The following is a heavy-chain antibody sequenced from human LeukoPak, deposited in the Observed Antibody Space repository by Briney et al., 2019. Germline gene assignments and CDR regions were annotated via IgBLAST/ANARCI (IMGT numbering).Heavy chain of an antibody. CDR1: GGSISGYY. V-gene: IGHV4-59*08. J-gene: IGHJ4*02. D-gene: IGHD3-22*01. CDR2: IYYSGST. CDR3: AKVSDRDSSGYYWGFEY. Sequence: SETLSLTCTVSGGSISGYYWSWIRQPPGEGLECIVYIYYSGSTNYNPSLKSRVTISVDTSRTQFSLKLTSVTAADTAVYYCAKVSDRDSSGYYWGFEYWGQGTLVTVSS.